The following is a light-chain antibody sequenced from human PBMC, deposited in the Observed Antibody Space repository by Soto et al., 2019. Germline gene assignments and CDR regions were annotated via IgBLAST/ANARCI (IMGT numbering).Light chain of an antibody. V-gene: IGKV1-6*02. CDR3: LQNHNYPRT. Sequence: AIQMTQSPSSLSASVGDRVTITCRASQDISDDVGWYQQTPGKAPKLLISGASRLQSGVPSRFSGSGSGAAFTLTITSLRPEDSATYYCLQNHNYPRTFGQGTMGDIK. CDR2: GAS. CDR1: QDISDD. J-gene: IGKJ1*01.